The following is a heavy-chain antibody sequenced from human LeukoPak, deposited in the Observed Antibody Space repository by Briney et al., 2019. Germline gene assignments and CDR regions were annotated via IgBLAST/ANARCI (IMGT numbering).Heavy chain of an antibody. V-gene: IGHV4-39*07. CDR2: IYYSGST. J-gene: IGHJ4*02. D-gene: IGHD5-24*01. CDR3: ARLGAGDGYNYYSLQFDY. Sequence: KSSETLSLTCTVSGGSISSSSYYWGWIRQPPGKGLEWIGSIYYSGSTYYNPSLKSRVTISVDTSKNQFSLKLSSVTAADTAVYYCARLGAGDGYNYYSLQFDYWGQGTLVTVS. CDR1: GGSISSSSYY.